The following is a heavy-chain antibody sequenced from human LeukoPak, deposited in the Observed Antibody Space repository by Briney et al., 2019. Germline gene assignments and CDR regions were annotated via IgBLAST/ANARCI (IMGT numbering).Heavy chain of an antibody. Sequence: ASVKVSCKASGYTCTNYYIHWVRQAPGQGLEWMGIIMSTGPSTISTSYAQRFQGRVTTTWDTSTTTVYMEMSGLRSEDTAVYYCARAAYSRWSHFDYWGQGTLVAVSS. J-gene: IGHJ4*02. CDR1: GYTCTNYY. CDR3: ARAAYSRWSHFDY. D-gene: IGHD2-15*01. V-gene: IGHV1-46*01. CDR2: IMSTGPSTIST.